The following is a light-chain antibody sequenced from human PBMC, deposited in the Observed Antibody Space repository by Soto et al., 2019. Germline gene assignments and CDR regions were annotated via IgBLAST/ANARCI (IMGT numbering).Light chain of an antibody. Sequence: DIQMTQSPSTLSASVGDRVTITCRASQTIDSWLDWYQQRPGKPPNLLIYKASTLASGVPSRFSGSGSRTEFTLNINSLQRDEFATYYFQQYRIYAGTFDQGTKVEIK. V-gene: IGKV1-5*03. CDR1: QTIDSW. J-gene: IGKJ1*01. CDR2: KAS. CDR3: QQYRIYAGT.